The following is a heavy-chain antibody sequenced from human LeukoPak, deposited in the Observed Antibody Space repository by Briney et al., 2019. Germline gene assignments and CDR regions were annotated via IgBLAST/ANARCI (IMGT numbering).Heavy chain of an antibody. D-gene: IGHD1-26*01. CDR2: IRYDGSNK. CDR3: TRDRQSGSHLNFFDY. CDR1: AFTFSSYG. Sequence: RVSLRLSCAASAFTFSSYGMHWVRQAPGKGLEWVAFIRYDGSNKYYADSVKGRFTISRDNSKNTLYLQMNSLRAEDTAVYYCTRDRQSGSHLNFFDYWGQGALVTVSS. V-gene: IGHV3-30*02. J-gene: IGHJ4*02.